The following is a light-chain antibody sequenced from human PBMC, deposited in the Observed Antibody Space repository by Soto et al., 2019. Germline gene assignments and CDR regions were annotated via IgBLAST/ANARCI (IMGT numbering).Light chain of an antibody. J-gene: IGKJ1*01. CDR2: DAY. Sequence: DIQMTQSPSTLSASVGDRVTITCRASQSISSWFAWYQQKPGKAPKLLIYDAYSLESGVPSRFIGSGSGTEFTLTISSLQPDDFATYYCQQYNSYSATFGQGTKVEIK. CDR3: QQYNSYSAT. V-gene: IGKV1-5*01. CDR1: QSISSW.